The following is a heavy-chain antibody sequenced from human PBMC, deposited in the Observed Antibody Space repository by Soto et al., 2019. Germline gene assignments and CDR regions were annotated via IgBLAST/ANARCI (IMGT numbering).Heavy chain of an antibody. V-gene: IGHV3-23*01. CDR1: GFTFSTYT. D-gene: IGHD5-18*01. J-gene: IGHJ4*02. CDR2: IFGSGDST. CDR3: ARDYSSYGPFDY. Sequence: GGSLRLSCAASGFTFSTYTMNWVRQAPGKGLEWVSGIFGSGDSTFYADSVRGRFTVSRDNSKSTLFLQMNSLRAEDTAVYYCARDYSSYGPFDYWGQGTLVTVSS.